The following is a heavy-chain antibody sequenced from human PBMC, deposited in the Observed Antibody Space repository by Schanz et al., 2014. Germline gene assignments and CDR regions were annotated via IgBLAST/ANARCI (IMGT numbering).Heavy chain of an antibody. D-gene: IGHD3-22*01. CDR3: ARVHHYDPSGWGYFGY. CDR1: GFTVSSNH. CDR2: IYSGIGA. J-gene: IGHJ4*02. V-gene: IGHV3-66*01. Sequence: EVQLLESGGGLVQPGGSLRLSCAVSGFTVSSNHMSWVRQAPGKGLEWVSVIYSGIGAYYADSVKDRFTVSRDNSKNTVYLQMNRLRAEDTAVYYCARVHHYDPSGWGYFGYWGQGALVTVSS.